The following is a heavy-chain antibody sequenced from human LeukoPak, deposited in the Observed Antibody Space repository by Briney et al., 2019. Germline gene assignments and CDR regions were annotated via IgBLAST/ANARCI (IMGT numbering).Heavy chain of an antibody. Sequence: GASVKVSCKASGGTFSSYAISWVRQAPGQGLEWMGRIIPILGIANYAQKFQGRVTITADKSTSTAYMELSSLRSEDTAVYYCGGSFLYDSSGYYFSPQYFDYWGQGTLVTVSS. J-gene: IGHJ4*02. V-gene: IGHV1-69*04. CDR2: IIPILGIA. CDR1: GGTFSSYA. D-gene: IGHD3-22*01. CDR3: GGSFLYDSSGYYFSPQYFDY.